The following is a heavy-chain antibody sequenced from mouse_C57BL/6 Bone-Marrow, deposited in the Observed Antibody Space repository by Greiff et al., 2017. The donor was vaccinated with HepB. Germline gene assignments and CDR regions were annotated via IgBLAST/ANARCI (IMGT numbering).Heavy chain of an antibody. CDR1: GYAFTNYL. J-gene: IGHJ2*01. CDR3: ASGITTVGDFDY. CDR2: INPGSGGT. D-gene: IGHD1-1*01. V-gene: IGHV1-54*01. Sequence: QVQLQQSGAELVRPGTSVKVSCKASGYAFTNYLIEWVKQRPGQGLEWIGVINPGSGGTNYNEKFKGKAKLTADKSSSTAYMQLSSLTSEDSAVYFCASGITTVGDFDYWGQGTTLTVSS.